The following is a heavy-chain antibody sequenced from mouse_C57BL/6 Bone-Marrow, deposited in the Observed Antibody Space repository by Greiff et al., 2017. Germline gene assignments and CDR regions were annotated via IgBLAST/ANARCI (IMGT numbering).Heavy chain of an antibody. CDR3: ARENDGYLFAY. V-gene: IGHV1-54*01. CDR1: GYAFTNYL. J-gene: IGHJ3*01. Sequence: QVQLQQSGAELVRPGTSVKVSCKASGYAFTNYLIEWVQQRPGPGLAWIGVIHPGDGGTNYNEKFKGKATLTADKASSTAYMQLSSLTSEDSAVYFCARENDGYLFAYWGQATLVTVA. D-gene: IGHD2-3*01. CDR2: IHPGDGGT.